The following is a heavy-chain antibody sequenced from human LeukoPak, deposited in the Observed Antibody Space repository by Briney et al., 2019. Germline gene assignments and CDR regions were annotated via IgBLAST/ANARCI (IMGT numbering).Heavy chain of an antibody. V-gene: IGHV3-23*01. CDR3: AKDPDYYDSSGNCDY. D-gene: IGHD3-22*01. J-gene: IGHJ4*02. Sequence: GGSLRLSCAASGFTLSSYAMSWVRQAPGKGLEWVSAISGSGGSTYYADSVKGRFTISRDNSKNTLYLQMNSLRAEDTAVYYCAKDPDYYDSSGNCDYWGQGTLVTVSS. CDR2: ISGSGGST. CDR1: GFTLSSYA.